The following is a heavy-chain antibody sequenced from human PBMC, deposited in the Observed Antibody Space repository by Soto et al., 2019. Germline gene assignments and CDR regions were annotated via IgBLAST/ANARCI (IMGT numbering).Heavy chain of an antibody. J-gene: IGHJ4*01. V-gene: IGHV4-59*11. CDR1: GGSISPHY. CDR3: AGAMDAFSRGYDWGGYCDY. CDR2: VYSTRST. D-gene: IGHD3-22*01. Sequence: QVQLQESGPGLVKPSETLSLTCAVSGGSISPHYWSWIRQSPGKGLEWIGYVYSTRSTDYNPSLRSQASISEDTYKNQYALNLSSVADADTVVYYWAGAMDAFSRGYDWGGYCDYGGLGALVTVSS.